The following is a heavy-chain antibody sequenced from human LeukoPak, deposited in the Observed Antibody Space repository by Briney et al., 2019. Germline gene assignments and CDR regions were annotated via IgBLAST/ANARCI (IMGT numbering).Heavy chain of an antibody. D-gene: IGHD5-18*01. V-gene: IGHV5-51*01. Sequence: GESLKISCKGAGYSFANYWIGWVRQMPGKGLEWMGIISAGVSETIYSPSFQGQVTISVDMSISAAYLQWSSLKASDTAMYYCARVYCNGYSCSGDYYYGMDVWGQGTSVTVAS. CDR1: GYSFANYW. J-gene: IGHJ6*02. CDR2: ISAGVSET. CDR3: ARVYCNGYSCSGDYYYGMDV.